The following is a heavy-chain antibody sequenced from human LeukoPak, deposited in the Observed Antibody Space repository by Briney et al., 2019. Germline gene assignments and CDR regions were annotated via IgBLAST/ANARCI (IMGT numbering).Heavy chain of an antibody. V-gene: IGHV1-69*13. CDR3: ARGNPITMIVGGTPHWFDP. J-gene: IGHJ5*02. D-gene: IGHD3-22*01. Sequence: ASVKVSCKASGGTFSSYAISWVRQAPGQGLEWMGGIIPIFGTANYAQKFQGRVTITADESTSTAYMELSSLRSEDTAAYYCARGNPITMIVGGTPHWFDPWGQGTLVTVSS. CDR1: GGTFSSYA. CDR2: IIPIFGTA.